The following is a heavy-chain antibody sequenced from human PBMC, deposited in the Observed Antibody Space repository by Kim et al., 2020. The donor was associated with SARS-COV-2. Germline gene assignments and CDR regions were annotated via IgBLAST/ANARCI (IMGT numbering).Heavy chain of an antibody. V-gene: IGHV4-34*01. D-gene: IGHD2-2*02. J-gene: IGHJ5*02. CDR3: ARGGKGPRDAYCSSTSCYTWLRYNWFDP. CDR1: GGSFSGYY. CDR2: INHSGST. Sequence: SETLSLTCAVYGGSFSGYYWSWIRQPPGKGLEWIGEINHSGSTNYNPSLKSRVTISVDTSKNQFSLKLSSVTAADTAVYYCARGGKGPRDAYCSSTSCYTWLRYNWFDPWGQGTLVTVSS.